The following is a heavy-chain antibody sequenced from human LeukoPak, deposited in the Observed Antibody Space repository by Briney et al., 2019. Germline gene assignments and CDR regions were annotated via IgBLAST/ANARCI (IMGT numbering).Heavy chain of an antibody. CDR1: GFTFSSYW. D-gene: IGHD3-22*01. V-gene: IGHV3-7*04. Sequence: GESLRLSCAASGFTFSSYWMAWVRQAPGKGLEWVANIKKDGSDRYYLDSVKGRFTISRDNAKNSLYLQMNSLRAEDTAVYYCARGGHYSDSGGYYHDAFDIWGRGTVVTVSS. CDR3: ARGGHYSDSGGYYHDAFDI. J-gene: IGHJ3*02. CDR2: IKKDGSDR.